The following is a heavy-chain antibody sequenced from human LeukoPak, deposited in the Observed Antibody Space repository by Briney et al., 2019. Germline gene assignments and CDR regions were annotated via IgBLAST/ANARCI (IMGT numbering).Heavy chain of an antibody. Sequence: GGSLRLSCAASGFTFSSYWMNWVRQAPGKGLEWVANIKQDGSEKYYVDSVKGRFTISRDNAKNSLYPQMNSLRAEDTAVYYCARGGSVASFDYWGQGTLVTVSS. CDR2: IKQDGSEK. D-gene: IGHD6-19*01. V-gene: IGHV3-7*01. J-gene: IGHJ4*02. CDR3: ARGGSVASFDY. CDR1: GFTFSSYW.